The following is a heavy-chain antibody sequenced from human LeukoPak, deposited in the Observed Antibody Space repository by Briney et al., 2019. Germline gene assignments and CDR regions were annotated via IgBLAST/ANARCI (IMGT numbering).Heavy chain of an antibody. CDR1: GFTFSSYG. CDR3: ARGGRIQLWFRELIPHYFDY. Sequence: GGSLRLSCAASGFTFSSYGMHWVRQTPGKGLEWVAVIWYDGSNKYYADSVKGRFTISRDNSKNTLYLQMNSLRAEDTAVYYCARGGRIQLWFRELIPHYFDYWGQGTLVTVSS. J-gene: IGHJ4*02. D-gene: IGHD5-18*01. V-gene: IGHV3-33*01. CDR2: IWYDGSNK.